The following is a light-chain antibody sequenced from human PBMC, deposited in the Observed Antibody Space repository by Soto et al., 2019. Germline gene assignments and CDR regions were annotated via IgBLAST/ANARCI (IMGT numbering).Light chain of an antibody. CDR2: DVS. CDR1: SSDVGGYKY. V-gene: IGLV2-14*03. CDR3: ISYTSSGTYV. Sequence: QAVVTQPASVSGSPGQSITISCTGTSSDVGGYKYVSWYQHHPGKAPKVLIYDVSYRSSGVSNRFSGSKSGNTASLTISGLQAEDEADYYCISYTSSGTYVFGPGTKLTVL. J-gene: IGLJ1*01.